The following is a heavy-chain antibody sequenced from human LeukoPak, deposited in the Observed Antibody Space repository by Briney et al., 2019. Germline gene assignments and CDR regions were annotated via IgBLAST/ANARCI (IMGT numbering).Heavy chain of an antibody. J-gene: IGHJ4*02. CDR3: AKGVAGLLPNFDY. D-gene: IGHD6-19*01. CDR2: ISGSGGST. V-gene: IGHV3-23*01. Sequence: GGSLRLSCAASGFTFSSYAMSWARQAPGKGLEWVSGISGSGGSTYYADSVKGRFTISRDNSKKTLHLQMNSLRAEDTAVYYCAKGVAGLLPNFDYWGQGTLVTVSS. CDR1: GFTFSSYA.